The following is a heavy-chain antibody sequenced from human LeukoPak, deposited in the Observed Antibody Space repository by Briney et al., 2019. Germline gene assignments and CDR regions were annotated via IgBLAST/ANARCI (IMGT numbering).Heavy chain of an antibody. J-gene: IGHJ4*02. CDR1: GFTFSNFA. D-gene: IGHD4-17*01. CDR2: ISGSGGST. CDR3: AKDLTTVTTGDY. Sequence: GGSLRLSCAASGFTFSNFAMSWVRQAPGKGLEWVSSISGSGGSTYYADSVKGRFTISSDNSKNTLYLHMNSLRAEDTAVYYCAKDLTTVTTGDYWGQGTLVTVSS. V-gene: IGHV3-23*01.